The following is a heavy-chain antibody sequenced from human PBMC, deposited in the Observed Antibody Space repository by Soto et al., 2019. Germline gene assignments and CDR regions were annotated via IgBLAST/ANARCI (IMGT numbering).Heavy chain of an antibody. Sequence: ASVKVSCKASGGTFSTYTFSWVRQAPGQGLEWMGRIIPIFGTPYYEQKFQGRVTITADKCTSTGYMELRSLGSDDTAVYFCARGLECRGYCLDKPTWFGPWGQGTLVTVSS. D-gene: IGHD2-15*01. V-gene: IGHV1-69*06. CDR3: ARGLECRGYCLDKPTWFGP. CDR2: IIPIFGTP. CDR1: GGTFSTYT. J-gene: IGHJ5*02.